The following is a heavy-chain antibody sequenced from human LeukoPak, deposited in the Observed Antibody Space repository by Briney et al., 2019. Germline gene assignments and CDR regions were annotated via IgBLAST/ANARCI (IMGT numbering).Heavy chain of an antibody. V-gene: IGHV4-30-2*05. CDR1: GDSISSGGYS. CDR2: ISQSGNI. D-gene: IGHD3-9*01. CDR3: ARGERYFDWLPPTNPTFDP. Sequence: SETLSLTCTVSGDSISSGGYSWSWIRQPPGKGLEWIGYIYHIGYISQSGNIYQNPSLKSRVTISLDTSRNQFSLKLSSVTAADTAVYYCARGERYFDWLPPTNPTFDPWGQGTLVTVSS. J-gene: IGHJ5*02.